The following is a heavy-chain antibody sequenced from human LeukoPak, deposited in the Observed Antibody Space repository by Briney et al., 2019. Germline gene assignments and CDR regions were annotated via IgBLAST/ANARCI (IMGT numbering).Heavy chain of an antibody. V-gene: IGHV3-23*01. J-gene: IGHJ4*02. CDR1: GFTVSSNY. CDR2: TSGNGAKT. Sequence: GGSLRLSCAASGFTVSSNYMSWVRQAPGKGLEWVSATSGNGAKTFYADSVKGRFTISRDNSRNTLYLQMNSLRAEDTAIYYCAKDRAYSFDNWGQGTLVTVSS. D-gene: IGHD2-21*01. CDR3: AKDRAYSFDN.